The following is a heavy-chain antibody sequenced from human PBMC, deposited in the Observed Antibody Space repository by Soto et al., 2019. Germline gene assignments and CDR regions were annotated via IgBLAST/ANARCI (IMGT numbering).Heavy chain of an antibody. D-gene: IGHD5-18*01. Sequence: GESLKISCQGSGYSFTTYWIGWVRQMPGKGLDWMGLIYPDDSDIRYSPSFQGQVTISADKSTSKAYLKWSSLKASDTGIYYCARSDTAYYCYFAMDVWGEGTMVTVSS. J-gene: IGHJ6*04. CDR2: IYPDDSDI. CDR1: GYSFTTYW. CDR3: ARSDTAYYCYFAMDV. V-gene: IGHV5-51*01.